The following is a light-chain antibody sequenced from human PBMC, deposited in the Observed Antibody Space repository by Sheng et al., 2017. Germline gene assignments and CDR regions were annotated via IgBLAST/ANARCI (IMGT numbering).Light chain of an antibody. Sequence: QSVLTQPPSVSAAPGQKVTMSCSGSTSNVGINYVSWYQQLPGTAPKLLIYDNDLRPSGIPDRISGSKSGTSATLGITGLQTGDEADYYCGTWDTRLDAYVFGSGTRVTVL. CDR3: GTWDTRLDAYV. V-gene: IGLV1-51*01. J-gene: IGLJ1*01. CDR1: TSNVGINY. CDR2: DND.